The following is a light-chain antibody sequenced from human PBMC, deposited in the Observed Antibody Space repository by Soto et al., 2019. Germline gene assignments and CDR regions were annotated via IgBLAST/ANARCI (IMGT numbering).Light chain of an antibody. CDR2: EVS. V-gene: IGLV2-14*01. CDR1: SNDIGGYNY. Sequence: QSALTQPASVSGSPGQSITISCTGTSNDIGGYNYVSWLQQHPGEAPKLIIYEVSNRPSGVSNRFSGSKSGNTASLTITGLQPEDEPSYYCTSYTITHIPVIFGGGTQLTVL. J-gene: IGLJ2*01. CDR3: TSYTITHIPVI.